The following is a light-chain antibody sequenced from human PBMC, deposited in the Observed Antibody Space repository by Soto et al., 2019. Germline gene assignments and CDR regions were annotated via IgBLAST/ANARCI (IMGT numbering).Light chain of an antibody. CDR3: SSYTSTYTLI. J-gene: IGLJ2*01. CDR2: DVS. Sequence: QSVLTQSASVSGSLGQSISISCTGTSTDVGGYDYVSWYQQHPGKAPRLMIYDVSNRPSGVSNRFSGSKSGNTASLTISGLQAEDEGLYFCSSYTSTYTLIFGGGTKLTVL. CDR1: STDVGGYDY. V-gene: IGLV2-14*03.